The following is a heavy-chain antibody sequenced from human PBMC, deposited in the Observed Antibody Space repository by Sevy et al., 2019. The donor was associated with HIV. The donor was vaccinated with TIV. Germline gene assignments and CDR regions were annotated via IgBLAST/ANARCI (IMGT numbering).Heavy chain of an antibody. CDR1: GFSLNTHDVG. D-gene: IGHD1-26*01. CDR3: AHTESEPNYFDY. Sequence: SGPTLVKPKQTLTLTCTFSGFSLNTHDVGVGWIRQPPGKALEWLALIYWNCDARYSPSLKRRLTITKDSAKNQVFFTMTNLDPVDTATYYCAHTESEPNYFDYWGQGTLVTVSS. J-gene: IGHJ4*02. CDR2: IYWNCDA. V-gene: IGHV2-5*01.